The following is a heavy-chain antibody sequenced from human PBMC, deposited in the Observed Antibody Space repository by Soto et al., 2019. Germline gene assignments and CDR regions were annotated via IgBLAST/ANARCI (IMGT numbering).Heavy chain of an antibody. D-gene: IGHD4-17*01. V-gene: IGHV4-61*01. CDR2: IYYSGST. CDR3: ARGDYGGNYDY. Sequence: PSETLSLTCTVSGGSVSSGSYYWSWIRQPPGKGLEWIGYIYYSGSTNYNPSLKSRVTISIDTSENQFSLKLSSVTAADTAVYYCARGDYGGNYDYWGQGTLVTV. CDR1: GGSVSSGSYY. J-gene: IGHJ4*02.